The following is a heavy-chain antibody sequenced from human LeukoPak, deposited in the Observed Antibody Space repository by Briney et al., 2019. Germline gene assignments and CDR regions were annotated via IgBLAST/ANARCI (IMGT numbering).Heavy chain of an antibody. CDR1: GFTFGSYS. CDR2: ISSSSSYI. D-gene: IGHD6-13*01. V-gene: IGHV3-21*01. CDR3: AKSFGYSRSWFDN. Sequence: GGSLRLSCAASGFTFGSYSMNWVRQAPGKGLEWVSSISSSSSYIYYADSVKGRFTISRDNAKNSLYLLMNSLRAEDTAVYYCAKSFGYSRSWFDNWGQGTLVTVSS. J-gene: IGHJ4*02.